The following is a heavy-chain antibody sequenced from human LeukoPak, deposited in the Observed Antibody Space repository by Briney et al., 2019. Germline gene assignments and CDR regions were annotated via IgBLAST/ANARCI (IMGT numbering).Heavy chain of an antibody. V-gene: IGHV3-21*01. Sequence: PGGSLRLSCSASEFTFSDYATHWVRQAPGKGLEWVSSISTTSTYIYYANSVKGRFTIFRDNAKDSLYLQMNSLRAEDTAVYYCARVVGKVFKDINGYYFDYWGQGVLVTVSS. CDR3: ARVVGKVFKDINGYYFDY. J-gene: IGHJ4*02. CDR2: ISTTSTYI. D-gene: IGHD6-25*01. CDR1: EFTFSDYA.